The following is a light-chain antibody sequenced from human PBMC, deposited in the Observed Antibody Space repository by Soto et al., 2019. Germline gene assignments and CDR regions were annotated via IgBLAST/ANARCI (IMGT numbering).Light chain of an antibody. CDR2: GAS. CDR3: QQYNNWPPK. J-gene: IGKJ1*01. Sequence: EIVMTQSPATLSVSPGEGATVSCTASQSVSSNLAWYQQKPGQAPRLLSDGASTRATGIPARFSGSGSGTEFTLTISSLQSEDFAVYYCQQYNNWPPKFGQGTKVDIK. V-gene: IGKV3-15*01. CDR1: QSVSSN.